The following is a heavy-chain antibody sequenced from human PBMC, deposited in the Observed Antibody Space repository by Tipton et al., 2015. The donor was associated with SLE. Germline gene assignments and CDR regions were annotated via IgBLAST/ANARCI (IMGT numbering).Heavy chain of an antibody. V-gene: IGHV4-34*01. J-gene: IGHJ5*02. CDR3: ARGFPATSWFDP. Sequence: LRPSCTVSGGSISSYYWSWIRQPPGKGLEWIGEINHSGSTNYNPSLKSRVTISVDTSKNQFSLKLSSLTAADTAVYYCARGFPATSWFDPGGQGTLVTASA. D-gene: IGHD1-26*01. CDR1: GGSISSYY. CDR2: INHSGST.